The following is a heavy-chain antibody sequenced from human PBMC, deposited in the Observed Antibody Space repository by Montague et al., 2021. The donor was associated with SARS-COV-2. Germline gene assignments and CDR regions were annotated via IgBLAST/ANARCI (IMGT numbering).Heavy chain of an antibody. CDR1: GFKFDDSG. Sequence: RLSCAASGFKFDDSGMTWVRQAPGKGLEWVCDINWSADKTTYADSVKGRFTISRDNAKNSLFLQMNSLRAEDTALYYCARYYGGSFYGLDVWGQGTTVIVSS. CDR3: ARYYGGSFYGLDV. CDR2: INWSADKT. D-gene: IGHD3-3*01. V-gene: IGHV3-20*04. J-gene: IGHJ6*02.